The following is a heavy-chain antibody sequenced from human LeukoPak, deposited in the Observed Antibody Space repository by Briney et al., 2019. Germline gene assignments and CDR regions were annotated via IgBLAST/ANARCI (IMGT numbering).Heavy chain of an antibody. CDR1: GYSFPTYG. D-gene: IGHD2-2*01. J-gene: IGHJ1*01. V-gene: IGHV1-18*04. CDR2: ISAYNGNT. Sequence: GASVTVSCVTSGYSFPTYGISWVRQAPGQRLQWMGWISAYNGNTNYAQKVQGRITITTDTSTSTAYMELKSLRSDDTAVYYCATLWTDLRYCSGTSCSEGKYFEHWGQGTLITVSS. CDR3: ATLWTDLRYCSGTSCSEGKYFEH.